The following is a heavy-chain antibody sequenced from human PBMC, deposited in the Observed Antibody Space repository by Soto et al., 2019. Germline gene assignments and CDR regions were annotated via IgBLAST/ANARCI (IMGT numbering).Heavy chain of an antibody. CDR2: IFSNDEK. V-gene: IGHV2-26*01. J-gene: IGHJ4*02. D-gene: IGHD3-10*01. CDR1: GFSLSNARMG. CDR3: AHAGYYGSGGEFDY. Sequence: QVTLKESGPVLVKPTETLTLTCTVSGFSLSNARMGVSWIRQPPGKALEWLAHIFSNDEKSYSTSLKSRLTIXKXTXXSQVVLTMTNMDPVDTATYYCAHAGYYGSGGEFDYWGQGTLVTVSS.